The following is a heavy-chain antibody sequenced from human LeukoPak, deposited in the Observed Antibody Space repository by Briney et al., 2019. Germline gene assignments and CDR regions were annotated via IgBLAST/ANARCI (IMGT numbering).Heavy chain of an antibody. D-gene: IGHD6-6*01. V-gene: IGHV2-70*11. Sequence: QTLSLTCTVSGGSISSGGYYWTWIRQHPGKALEWLARIDWDDDTYYSTSLKTRLTISKDTSKNQVVLTMINMDPVDTATYYCARTSYSSSSVFFDYWGQGTLVTVSS. J-gene: IGHJ4*02. CDR1: GGSISSGGYY. CDR2: IDWDDDT. CDR3: ARTSYSSSSVFFDY.